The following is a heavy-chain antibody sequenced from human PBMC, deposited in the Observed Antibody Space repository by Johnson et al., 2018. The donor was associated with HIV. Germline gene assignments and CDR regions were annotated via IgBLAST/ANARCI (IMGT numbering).Heavy chain of an antibody. V-gene: IGHV3-30*03. J-gene: IGHJ3*02. D-gene: IGHD2-15*01. Sequence: QVQLVESGGGVVQPGRSLRLSCVASGFTFFSYGMHWVRQAPGKGLEWVAVISYDGSNKYYADSVKGRFTISRDNSKNTLYLQMNSLRAEDTAVYYCAREQFADGGGGSCCSVPLAFDIWGQGTMVTVSS. CDR2: ISYDGSNK. CDR3: AREQFADGGGGSCCSVPLAFDI. CDR1: GFTFFSYG.